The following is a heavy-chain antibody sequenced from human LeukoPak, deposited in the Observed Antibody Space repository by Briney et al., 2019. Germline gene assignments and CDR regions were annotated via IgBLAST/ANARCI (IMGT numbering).Heavy chain of an antibody. D-gene: IGHD3-22*01. Sequence: GASVKVSCKASGYTFTSYYMHWVRQAPGQGLEWMGIINPSDGSTSYAQKFQGRVTMTRDTSTSTVYMELSSLRSEDTAVYYCAREDSSGLRAFDIWGQGTMVTVSS. V-gene: IGHV1-46*01. CDR1: GYTFTSYY. CDR3: AREDSSGLRAFDI. CDR2: INPSDGST. J-gene: IGHJ3*02.